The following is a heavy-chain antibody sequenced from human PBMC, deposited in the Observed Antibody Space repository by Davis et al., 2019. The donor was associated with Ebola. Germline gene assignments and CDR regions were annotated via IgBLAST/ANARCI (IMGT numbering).Heavy chain of an antibody. CDR3: ARDRYEWDSIVVVAPVDI. CDR2: ISNRDGTI. Sequence: GESLKISCAASGFTFSDYYMSWTRQAPGKGLEWLSYISNRDGTIFYADSVKGRFTVSRDNAKNSLYLQMNSLRAEDTALYYCARDRYEWDSIVVVAPVDIWGQGTMVTVSP. D-gene: IGHD2-15*01. V-gene: IGHV3-11*04. CDR1: GFTFSDYY. J-gene: IGHJ3*02.